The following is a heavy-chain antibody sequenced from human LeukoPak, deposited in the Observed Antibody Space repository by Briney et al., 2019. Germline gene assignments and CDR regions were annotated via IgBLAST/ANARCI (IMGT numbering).Heavy chain of an antibody. J-gene: IGHJ4*02. CDR3: TRNADHDF. Sequence: GGSLRLSCAASGFSFSSAWMNWVRQAPGKGLEWVGRVKRKSDGETTDYGAPVKGRFTISRDDSKNTLYLQMNSLKIEDTAVYFCTRNADHDFWGQGALATVSS. D-gene: IGHD1-14*01. CDR2: VKRKSDGETT. CDR1: GFSFSSAW. V-gene: IGHV3-15*01.